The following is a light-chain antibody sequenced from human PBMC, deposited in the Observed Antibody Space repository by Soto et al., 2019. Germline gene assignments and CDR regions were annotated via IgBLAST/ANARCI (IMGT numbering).Light chain of an antibody. V-gene: IGKV1-33*01. Sequence: DIQMTQSPSSLSASVGDRVTITCQASDDIDNFLSWYQQTPGKAPKLLIHDASTLQRGVPSRFSGSGSGTDFTLTISSLQPEDFAVYYCQQYGSSPLTFGGGTKVEIK. J-gene: IGKJ4*01. CDR2: DAS. CDR1: DDIDNF. CDR3: QQYGSSPLT.